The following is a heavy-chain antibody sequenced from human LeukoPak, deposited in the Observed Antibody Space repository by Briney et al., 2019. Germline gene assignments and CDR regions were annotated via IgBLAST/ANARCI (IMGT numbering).Heavy chain of an antibody. CDR3: ARAGGTYYYDSSGYYRLRFDY. CDR1: GGSFSGYY. J-gene: IGHJ4*02. CDR2: INHSGST. Sequence: SETLSLTCAVYGGSFSGYYWRWIRQPPGKGLEWIGEINHSGSTNYNPSLKSRVTISVDTSKNQFSLKLSSVTAADTAVYYCARAGGTYYYDSSGYYRLRFDYWGQGTLVTVSS. V-gene: IGHV4-34*01. D-gene: IGHD3-22*01.